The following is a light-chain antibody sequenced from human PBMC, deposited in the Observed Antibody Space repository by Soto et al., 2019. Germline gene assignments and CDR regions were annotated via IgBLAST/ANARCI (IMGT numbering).Light chain of an antibody. Sequence: EIVLTQSPGTLSFFPGERATLSCRASQSVSSRYLAWYQQKPGQAPRLLFYGASIRAAGIPARFSGSGSGTEFSLTISSLQSEDFGVFFCQQYDQWWTFGQGNKVEVK. V-gene: IGKV3-15*01. J-gene: IGKJ1*01. CDR3: QQYDQWWT. CDR2: GAS. CDR1: QSVSSRY.